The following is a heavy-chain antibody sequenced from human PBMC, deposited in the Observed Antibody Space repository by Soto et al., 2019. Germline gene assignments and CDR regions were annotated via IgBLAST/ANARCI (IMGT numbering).Heavy chain of an antibody. CDR2: IKSDGSST. CDR3: ARPLDCGSTNCQPYFDY. J-gene: IGHJ4*02. Sequence: EVQLVESGGGLVQPGGSLRLSCAASGFTFSNYWMHWVRQAPGKGLVWVSRIKSDGSSTSYADSVKGRFTISRDNAKSTLYLQMNSLRAEDTAVYYCARPLDCGSTNCQPYFDYWGRGTLVTVSS. D-gene: IGHD2-2*01. V-gene: IGHV3-74*01. CDR1: GFTFSNYW.